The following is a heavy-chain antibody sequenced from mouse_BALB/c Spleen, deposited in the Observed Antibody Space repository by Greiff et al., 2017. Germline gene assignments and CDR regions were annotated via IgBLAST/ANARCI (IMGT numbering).Heavy chain of an antibody. CDR2: ISSGSSTI. CDR1: GFTFSSFG. Sequence: EVKLMESGGGLVQPGGSRKLSCAASGFTFSSFGMHWVRQAPEKGLEWVAYISSGSSTIYYADTVKGRFTISRDNPKNTLFLQMTSLRSEDTAMYYCAREGYYCGSSWFAYWGQGTLVTVSA. J-gene: IGHJ3*01. V-gene: IGHV5-17*02. CDR3: AREGYYCGSSWFAY. D-gene: IGHD1-1*01.